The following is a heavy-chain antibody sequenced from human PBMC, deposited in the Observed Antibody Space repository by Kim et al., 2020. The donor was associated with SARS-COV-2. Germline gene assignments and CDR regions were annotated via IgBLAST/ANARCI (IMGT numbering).Heavy chain of an antibody. D-gene: IGHD1-26*01. CDR3: ARQLRVGGRYYGYTV. CDR2: IYPSGTT. V-gene: IGHV4-34*01. Sequence: SETLSLTCTVSGGSFSNSYWSWIRQPPGKGLEWIGDIYPSGTTTYNPSLKSRVTISVDTSKNQFSLKLSSVTAADTAVYYCARQLRVGGRYYGYTVWGQ. J-gene: IGHJ6*02. CDR1: GGSFSNSY.